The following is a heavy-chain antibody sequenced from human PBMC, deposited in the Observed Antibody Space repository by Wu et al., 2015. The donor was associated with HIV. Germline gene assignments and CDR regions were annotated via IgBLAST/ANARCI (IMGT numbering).Heavy chain of an antibody. D-gene: IGHD5-18*01. Sequence: QVYLVQSGAEVKMPGSSVKVSCKTFGDIFSRYVINWVRQAPGQGFEWLGRIIPTSGTATYAQKFQGRVTISADESTSTVYMDLSSLRSEDTAVYYCARVNTAMITLFGFPYYHYGMDVWGQGTTVTVSS. CDR2: IIPTSGTA. CDR3: ARVNTAMITLFGFPYYHYGMDV. V-gene: IGHV1-69*13. CDR1: GDIFSRYV. J-gene: IGHJ6*02.